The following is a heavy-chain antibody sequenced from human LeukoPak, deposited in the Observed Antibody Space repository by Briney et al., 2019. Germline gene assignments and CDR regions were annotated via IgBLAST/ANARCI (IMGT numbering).Heavy chain of an antibody. Sequence: GASVKVSCKASGYTFTDYYIYWVRQAPGQGLEWMGWINPNTDRTDYAHSFQGRVTMTRDTSISTAYMELSRLRSDDTAVYYCARGWRRAVAGTGPDYWGQGTLVTVSS. CDR1: GYTFTDYY. J-gene: IGHJ4*02. D-gene: IGHD6-19*01. CDR2: INPNTDRT. CDR3: ARGWRRAVAGTGPDY. V-gene: IGHV1-2*02.